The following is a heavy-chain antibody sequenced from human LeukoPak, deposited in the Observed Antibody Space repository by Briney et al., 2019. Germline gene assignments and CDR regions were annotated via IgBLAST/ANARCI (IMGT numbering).Heavy chain of an antibody. CDR1: GGTFSSYG. CDR2: IIPIFGTA. Sequence: SVKVSCKASGGTFSSYGISWVRQAPGQGLEWMGGIIPIFGTANYAQKFQGRVTITADKSTSTAYMELSSLRFEDTAIYYCAKTPVGMVTLDYWGQGTLVTVSS. V-gene: IGHV1-69*06. D-gene: IGHD5-24*01. CDR3: AKTPVGMVTLDY. J-gene: IGHJ4*02.